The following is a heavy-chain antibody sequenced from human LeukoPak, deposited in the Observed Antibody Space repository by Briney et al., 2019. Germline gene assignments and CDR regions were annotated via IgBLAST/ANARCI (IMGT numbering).Heavy chain of an antibody. D-gene: IGHD3-3*01. Sequence: GRSPRLSCAASGFTFDDYAMHWVRQAPGKGLEWVSGISWNSGSIGYADSVKGRFTISRDNAKNSLCLQMNSLRAEDMALYYCAKDLFSYDFWSGYMDVWGKGTTVTVSS. CDR2: ISWNSGSI. CDR3: AKDLFSYDFWSGYMDV. CDR1: GFTFDDYA. V-gene: IGHV3-9*03. J-gene: IGHJ6*03.